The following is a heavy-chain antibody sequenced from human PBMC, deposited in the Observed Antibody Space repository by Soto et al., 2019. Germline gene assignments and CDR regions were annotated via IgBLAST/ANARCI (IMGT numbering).Heavy chain of an antibody. V-gene: IGHV5-51*01. D-gene: IGHD3-16*02. CDR1: GYSFTSYW. Sequence: GESLKISCKGSGYSFTSYWIGWVRQTPGKGLEWMGIIYPGDSDTRYSPSFQGQVTISADRSISTAYLQWSSLKASDTAMYYCARQGGVYYDYVWGSYRPYYFDYCGQGTRVTVSS. J-gene: IGHJ4*02. CDR3: ARQGGVYYDYVWGSYRPYYFDY. CDR2: IYPGDSDT.